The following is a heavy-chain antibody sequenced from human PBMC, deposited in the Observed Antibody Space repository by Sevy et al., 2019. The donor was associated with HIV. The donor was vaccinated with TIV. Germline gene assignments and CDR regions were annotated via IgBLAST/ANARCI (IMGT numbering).Heavy chain of an antibody. CDR3: TAGVGASDFDY. V-gene: IGHV3-15*01. Sequence: GGSLGLSCAASGFTFTNAWMSWVRQAPGKGLEWVGRIKSKTEAATRDFAAPMKGRFAISRDDSKNTLYLQMDSLKTEDTGVYYCTAGVGASDFDYWGQGILVTVSS. D-gene: IGHD1-26*01. J-gene: IGHJ4*02. CDR2: IKSKTEAATR. CDR1: GFTFTNAW.